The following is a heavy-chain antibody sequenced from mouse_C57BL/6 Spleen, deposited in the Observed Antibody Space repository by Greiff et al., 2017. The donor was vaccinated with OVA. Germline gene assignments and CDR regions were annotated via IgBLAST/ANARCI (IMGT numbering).Heavy chain of an antibody. CDR1: GFTFSDYG. CDR3: ARRYGSSHYFDY. CDR2: ISSGSSTI. D-gene: IGHD1-1*01. J-gene: IGHJ2*01. V-gene: IGHV5-17*01. Sequence: EVMLVESGGGLVKPGGSLKLSCAASGFTFSDYGMHWVRQAPERGLEWVAYISSGSSTIYYADTVKGRFTISRDNAKNTLFLQMTSLRSEDTAMYYCARRYGSSHYFDYWGQGTTLTVSS.